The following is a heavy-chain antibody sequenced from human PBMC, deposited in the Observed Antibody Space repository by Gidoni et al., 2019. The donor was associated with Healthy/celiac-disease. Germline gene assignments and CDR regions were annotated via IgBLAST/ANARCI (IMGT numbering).Heavy chain of an antibody. V-gene: IGHV4-34*01. D-gene: IGHD3-22*01. CDR2: INHSGST. J-gene: IGHJ4*02. CDR3: ARGPHNYDSSGYYSRLWRY. Sequence: QVQLQQWGAGLLKPSETLSLTCAVYGGSFSGYYWSGIRQPPGKGLEWIGEINHSGSTNYNPSLKSRVTISVDTSKNQFSLKLSSVTAADTAVYYCARGPHNYDSSGYYSRLWRYWGQGTLVTVSS. CDR1: GGSFSGYY.